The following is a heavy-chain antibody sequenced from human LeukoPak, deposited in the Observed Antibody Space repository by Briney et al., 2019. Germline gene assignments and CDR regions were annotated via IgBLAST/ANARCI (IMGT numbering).Heavy chain of an antibody. CDR2: ISYDGSNK. D-gene: IGHD5-18*01. J-gene: IGHJ4*02. V-gene: IGHV3-30-3*01. CDR3: ARSTREWIQLWLRWAFDY. Sequence: GRSLRLSCAASGFTFSSYAMHWVRQAPGKGLEWVAVISYDGSNKYYADSVKGRFTISRDNSKNTLYLQMNSLRAEDTAVYYCARSTREWIQLWLRWAFDYWGQGTLVTVSS. CDR1: GFTFSSYA.